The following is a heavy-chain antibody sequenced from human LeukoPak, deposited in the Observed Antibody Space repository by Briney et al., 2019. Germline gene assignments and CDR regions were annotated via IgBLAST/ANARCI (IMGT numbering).Heavy chain of an antibody. J-gene: IGHJ4*02. CDR3: AMGVGAPEDLAVAADFDY. Sequence: GASVKVSCKASGGTFSDYALNWVRQAPGQGLEWMGVFIPILGTANYAQKFQGRVTITADKSTSTAYMELSSLRSEDTAVYYCAMGVGAPEDLAVAADFDYWGQGTLVTVSS. CDR1: GGTFSDYA. CDR2: FIPILGTA. V-gene: IGHV1-69*10. D-gene: IGHD6-19*01.